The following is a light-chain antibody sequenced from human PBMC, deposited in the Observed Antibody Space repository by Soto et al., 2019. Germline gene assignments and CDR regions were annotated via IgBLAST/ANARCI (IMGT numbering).Light chain of an antibody. Sequence: SSLSASVGDRVTITCRASQGISNYLAWYQQKPGKVPKLLIYVASTLQSGVPSRFSGSGSGTDFTLTISSLQPEDVATYYCQKYNSASWTFGQGTKVDIK. CDR2: VAS. CDR3: QKYNSASWT. CDR1: QGISNY. J-gene: IGKJ1*01. V-gene: IGKV1-27*01.